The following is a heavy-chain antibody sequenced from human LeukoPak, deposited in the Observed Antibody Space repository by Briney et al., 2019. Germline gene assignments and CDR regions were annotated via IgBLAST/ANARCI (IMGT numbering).Heavy chain of an antibody. CDR3: TKGTIWLPFDY. CDR2: ISGSGGSA. CDR1: GFTFSNYA. D-gene: IGHD5-18*01. J-gene: IGHJ4*02. Sequence: PGGSLRLSCAASGFTFSNYAMSWDRQAPGKGLEWVSAISGSGGSAYYADSVKGWFTISRDNSKNTLYLQMNSLRAEDTAVYYCTKGTIWLPFDYWGQGTLVTVSS. V-gene: IGHV3-23*01.